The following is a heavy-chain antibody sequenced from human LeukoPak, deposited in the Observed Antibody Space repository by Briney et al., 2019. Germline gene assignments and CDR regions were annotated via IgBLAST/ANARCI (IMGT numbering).Heavy chain of an antibody. CDR2: IYSGGST. V-gene: IGHV3-53*01. CDR3: MRARRRNQNDAFDI. D-gene: IGHD1-14*01. J-gene: IGHJ3*02. CDR1: GFIFSSYS. Sequence: GGSLRLSCAASGFIFSSYSMNWVRQAPGKGLEWVSVIYSGGSTYYADSVKGRFTISRDNSKNTLYLQMNRLRAEDTAVYYCMRARRRNQNDAFDISGDGTIVTASP.